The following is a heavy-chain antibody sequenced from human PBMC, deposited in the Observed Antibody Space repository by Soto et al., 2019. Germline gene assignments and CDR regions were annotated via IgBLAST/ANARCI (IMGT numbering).Heavy chain of an antibody. D-gene: IGHD3-16*01. J-gene: IGHJ5*02. CDR1: GYIFTNND. CDR2: MNPGSGDT. Sequence: ASVKVSCKTSGYIFTNNDVSWVRQATGQGLEWMGCMNPGSGDTGYAQKFQGRVTMTRDISIATAYMELSSLRSDDTAIDYCARVATFGSLNWFDPWGQGTLVTVSS. V-gene: IGHV1-8*01. CDR3: ARVATFGSLNWFDP.